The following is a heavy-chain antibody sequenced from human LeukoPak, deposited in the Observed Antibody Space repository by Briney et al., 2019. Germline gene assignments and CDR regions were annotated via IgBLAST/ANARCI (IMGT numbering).Heavy chain of an antibody. CDR1: GFTFSSYW. Sequence: GSLRLSCAASGFTFSSYWMSWVRQAPGKGLEWVANIKQDGSEKYYVDSVKGRFTISRDNAKNSLYLQMNSLRAEDTAVYYCARGGYCSSTSCYLDYWGQGTLVTVSS. D-gene: IGHD2-2*01. CDR3: ARGGYCSSTSCYLDY. CDR2: IKQDGSEK. V-gene: IGHV3-7*01. J-gene: IGHJ4*02.